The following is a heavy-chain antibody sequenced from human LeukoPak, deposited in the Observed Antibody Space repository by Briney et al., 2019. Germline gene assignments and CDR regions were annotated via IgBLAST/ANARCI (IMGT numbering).Heavy chain of an antibody. V-gene: IGHV4-4*07. Sequence: PSETLSLTCTVSGGSISSYCWSWIRQPAGKGLEWIGRVSTTGNTNYNPSLKSRVTMSVDTSKNQFSLNLNSVTAADAAVYYCARLYSNYDFDYWGQGTLVTVSS. CDR1: GGSISSYC. CDR3: ARLYSNYDFDY. D-gene: IGHD4-11*01. CDR2: VSTTGNT. J-gene: IGHJ4*02.